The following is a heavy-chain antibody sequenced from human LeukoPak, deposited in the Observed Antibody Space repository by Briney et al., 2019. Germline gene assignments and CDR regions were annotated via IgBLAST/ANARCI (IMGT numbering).Heavy chain of an antibody. V-gene: IGHV3-15*07. CDR3: TTEYFYGLNI. CDR2: IKSKAHGGTI. Sequence: GGSLRLSCAASGFTFSGSAMHWVRQAPGKGLEWVGRIKSKAHGGTIDYAAPVKGRFTISRDESKNTLSLQMNSLKTEDTAVYYCTTEYFYGLNIWGLGTTVTVSS. CDR1: GFTFSGSA. J-gene: IGHJ6*02.